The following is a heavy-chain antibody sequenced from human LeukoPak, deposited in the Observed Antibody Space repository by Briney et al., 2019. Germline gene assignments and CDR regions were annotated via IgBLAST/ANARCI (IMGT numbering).Heavy chain of an antibody. CDR3: ARNGLGVPAAPFTLYYMDV. V-gene: IGHV3-7*01. Sequence: KAGGSLRLSCAASGFTFSSYWMSWVRQAPGKGLEWVANIKQDGSEKYYVDSVKGRFTISRDNAKNSLYLQMNSLRAEDTAVYYCARNGLGVPAAPFTLYYMDVWGKGTTVTVSS. J-gene: IGHJ6*03. D-gene: IGHD2-2*01. CDR1: GFTFSSYW. CDR2: IKQDGSEK.